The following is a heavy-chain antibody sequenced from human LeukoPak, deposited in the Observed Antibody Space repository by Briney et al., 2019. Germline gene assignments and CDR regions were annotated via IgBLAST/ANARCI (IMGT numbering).Heavy chain of an antibody. Sequence: GRSLRLSCAASGFTFDDYAMHWVRQARGKGLEGVSGISWNSGSIVYADSVKGRFTISRDNAKNSLYLQMNSLRAEDTALYYCAKDPKNYGSGSDDAFDIWGQGTMVTVSS. CDR3: AKDPKNYGSGSDDAFDI. V-gene: IGHV3-9*01. CDR1: GFTFDDYA. J-gene: IGHJ3*02. CDR2: ISWNSGSI. D-gene: IGHD3-10*01.